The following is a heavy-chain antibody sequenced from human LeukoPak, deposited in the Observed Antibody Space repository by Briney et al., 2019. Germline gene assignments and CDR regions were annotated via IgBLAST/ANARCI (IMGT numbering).Heavy chain of an antibody. Sequence: SETLSLTCTVSGGSISSYYWSWLRQPPGKGLVWIGYIYYSGSTNYNPSLKSRVTISVDTSKNQFSLKLSSVTAADTAVYYCARVYCSSTSCYTPYYFDYWGQGTLVTVSS. CDR3: ARVYCSSTSCYTPYYFDY. CDR1: GGSISSYY. J-gene: IGHJ4*02. D-gene: IGHD2-2*02. V-gene: IGHV4-59*01. CDR2: IYYSGST.